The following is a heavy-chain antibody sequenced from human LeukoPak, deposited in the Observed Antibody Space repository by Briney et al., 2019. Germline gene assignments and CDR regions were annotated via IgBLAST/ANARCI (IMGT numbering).Heavy chain of an antibody. J-gene: IGHJ5*02. CDR1: GCTFTTYA. D-gene: IGHD3-22*01. CDR3: ARELLITRTWFDP. V-gene: IGHV7-4-1*02. Sequence: GASVKVSCKASGCTFTTYAMNWVRQAPGQGLEWMGWINTNTGNPTYAQGFTGRFVFSLDTSVSTAYLQISSLKTEDTAVYYCARELLITRTWFDPWGQGTLVTVSS. CDR2: INTNTGNP.